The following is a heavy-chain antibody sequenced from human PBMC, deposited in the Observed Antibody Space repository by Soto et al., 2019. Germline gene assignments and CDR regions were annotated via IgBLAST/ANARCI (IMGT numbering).Heavy chain of an antibody. V-gene: IGHV1-18*04. Sequence: ASVKVSCKASGYTFTSYGISWVRQAPGQGLEWMGWISAYNGNTNYAQKLQGRVTMTTDTSTSTAYMELRSLRSDDTAVYYCARDGGYCSGGSCYGHRGMDVWGQGTTVTVSS. CDR2: ISAYNGNT. J-gene: IGHJ6*02. CDR3: ARDGGYCSGGSCYGHRGMDV. D-gene: IGHD2-15*01. CDR1: GYTFTSYG.